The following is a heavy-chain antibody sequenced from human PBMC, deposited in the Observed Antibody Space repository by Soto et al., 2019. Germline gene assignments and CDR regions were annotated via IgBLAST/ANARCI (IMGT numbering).Heavy chain of an antibody. V-gene: IGHV5-51*01. CDR3: AKHEGYCSTTTCSNFDY. CDR2: IYPGDSDS. Sequence: VESLKISCNGSGFTFTSYWIAWVRQMPGKGLEWMGIIYPGDSDSSYSPSFQGQVTISADKSINTAYLHWSSLKASDTAIYYCAKHEGYCSTTTCSNFDYWGQGTLVTVSS. J-gene: IGHJ4*02. D-gene: IGHD2-2*01. CDR1: GFTFTSYW.